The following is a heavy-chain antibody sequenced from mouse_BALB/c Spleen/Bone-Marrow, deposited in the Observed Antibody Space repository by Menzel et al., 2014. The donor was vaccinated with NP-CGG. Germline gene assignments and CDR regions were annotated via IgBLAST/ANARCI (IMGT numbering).Heavy chain of an antibody. Sequence: VQPQQSGAELVKPGASVKLSCKTSGYTFTNYWIQWVKQRPGQGLGWIGEIFPGIGTTYYNEKFKGKATLTIDTSSSTAYMQLSSLTSEDSAVYFCARGGNYGYWGQGTTLTVSS. J-gene: IGHJ2*01. D-gene: IGHD2-1*01. CDR2: IFPGIGTT. V-gene: IGHV1S132*01. CDR3: ARGGNYGY. CDR1: GYTFTNYW.